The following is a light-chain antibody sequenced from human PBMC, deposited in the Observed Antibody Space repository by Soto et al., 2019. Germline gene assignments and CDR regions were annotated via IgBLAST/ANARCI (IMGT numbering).Light chain of an antibody. CDR3: CSYAGSSTLV. CDR1: SSDVGSYKF. CDR2: EGS. V-gene: IGLV2-23*01. Sequence: QLVLTQPASVSGSPGQSITISCTGTSSDVGSYKFVSWYQQHPVKAPKLMIYEGSKRPSGVSNRFSGSKSGNTASLTISGLQAEDEADYYCCSYAGSSTLVFGGGTKLTVL. J-gene: IGLJ2*01.